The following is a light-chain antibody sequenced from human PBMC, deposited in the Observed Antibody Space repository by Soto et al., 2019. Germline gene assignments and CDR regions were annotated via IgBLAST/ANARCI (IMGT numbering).Light chain of an antibody. V-gene: IGKV1-27*01. CDR2: ATS. CDR3: QKYDKAPLT. J-gene: IGKJ1*01. CDR1: QGINNY. Sequence: EIQMTQSPSSLSASVGDRVTITCRASQGINNYLAWYQQRPGKVPRLLIYATSTLQSGVPSRFSGSVSGTDFTLTISSLQPEDVAAYYCQKYDKAPLTFGQGTKVDIK.